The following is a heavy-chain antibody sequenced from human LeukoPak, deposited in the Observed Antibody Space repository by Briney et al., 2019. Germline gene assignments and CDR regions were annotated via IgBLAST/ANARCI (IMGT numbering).Heavy chain of an antibody. V-gene: IGHV4-39*01. D-gene: IGHD3-10*01. CDR1: GGSISSSSYY. CDR3: ASVRRGFGESSKYYSYYYMHV. J-gene: IGHJ6*03. Sequence: SETLSLTCTVSGGSISSSSYYWGWIRQPPGKGLEWIGSIYYSGSTYYNPSLKSRVTISVDTSKNQFSLKLSAVTAADTAVYYCASVRRGFGESSKYYSYYYMHVWGNGTTVTIAS. CDR2: IYYSGST.